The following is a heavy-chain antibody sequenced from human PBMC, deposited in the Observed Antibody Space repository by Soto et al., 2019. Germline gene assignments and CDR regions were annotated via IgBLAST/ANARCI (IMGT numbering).Heavy chain of an antibody. J-gene: IGHJ4*02. V-gene: IGHV3-23*01. CDR1: GFTFSSYA. Sequence: PGGSLRLSCAASGFTFSSYAMSWVRQAPGKGLEWVSAISGSGGSTYYADSVKGRFTISRDNSKNTLYLQMNSLRAEDTAVYYCAKDAGRTAVAGTFGGYWGQGTLVTVSS. CDR3: AKDAGRTAVAGTFGGY. D-gene: IGHD6-19*01. CDR2: ISGSGGST.